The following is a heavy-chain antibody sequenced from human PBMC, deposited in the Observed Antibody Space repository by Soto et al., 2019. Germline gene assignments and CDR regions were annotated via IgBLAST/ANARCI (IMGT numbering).Heavy chain of an antibody. D-gene: IGHD4-17*01. V-gene: IGHV3-30-3*01. CDR3: ARLSTVTNEPDY. CDR2: ISYDGNNK. J-gene: IGHJ4*02. Sequence: QVQLVESGGGVVQPGRSLRLSCAASGFTFSSYAMHWVRQAPGKGLEWVAVISYDGNNKYYADSVKGRFTISRDNSKNTLYLQMNSLRAEDTAVYYCARLSTVTNEPDYWGQGTLVTVSS. CDR1: GFTFSSYA.